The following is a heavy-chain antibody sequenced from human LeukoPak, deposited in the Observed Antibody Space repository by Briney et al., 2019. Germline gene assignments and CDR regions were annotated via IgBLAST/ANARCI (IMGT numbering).Heavy chain of an antibody. D-gene: IGHD5-12*01. V-gene: IGHV3-23*01. CDR2: ISGGGGST. CDR3: AKARYSGYAFDAFDM. CDR1: GFTFSNSA. Sequence: PGRSLRLSCAASGFTFSNSAMNWVRQAPGKGPEWVSVISGGGGSTFYADSVKGRFTISRDNSKNTLYLQMNSLRAEDTAVYYCAKARYSGYAFDAFDMWGQGTMVSVSS. J-gene: IGHJ3*02.